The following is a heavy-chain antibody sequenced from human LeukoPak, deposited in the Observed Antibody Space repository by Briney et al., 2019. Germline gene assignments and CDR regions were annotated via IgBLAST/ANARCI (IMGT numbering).Heavy chain of an antibody. CDR1: GGTFSSYA. Sequence: GASVKVSCKASGGTFSSYAISWVRQAPGQGLEWMGRIIPILGIANYAQKFQGRVTMTRDTSTSTVYMELSSLRSEDTAVYYCAGAGPRDWYFDLWGRGTLVTVSS. V-gene: IGHV1-69*04. CDR3: AGAGPRDWYFDL. D-gene: IGHD2-8*02. J-gene: IGHJ2*01. CDR2: IIPILGIA.